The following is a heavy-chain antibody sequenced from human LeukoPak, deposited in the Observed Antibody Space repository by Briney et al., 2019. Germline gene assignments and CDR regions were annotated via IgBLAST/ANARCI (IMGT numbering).Heavy chain of an antibody. CDR3: AREVARVGVDY. CDR1: GFTFSSYW. J-gene: IGHJ4*02. V-gene: IGHV3-74*01. Sequence: GGSLRLSCAASGFTFSSYWMHWVRQAPGKGLVWVSRITNDGSSTSHADSVKGRFTISRDNARNTLYLQMNSLRAEDTAVYYCAREVARVGVDYWGQGTLVTVSS. CDR2: ITNDGSST. D-gene: IGHD1-26*01.